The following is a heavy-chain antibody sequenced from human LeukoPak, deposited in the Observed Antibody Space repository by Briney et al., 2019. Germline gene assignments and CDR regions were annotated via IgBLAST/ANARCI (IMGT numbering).Heavy chain of an antibody. CDR1: GFTFSSYG. J-gene: IGHJ4*02. CDR2: TNGDGAST. V-gene: IGHV3-23*01. CDR3: AKGYYDYVWGSYYFDY. D-gene: IGHD3-16*01. Sequence: GGSLRLSCAASGFTFSSYGMSWVRQAPGKGLEWVSATNGDGASTYYADSVKGRFTISRDNSRDTLYLQMNSLRAEDTAVYYCAKGYYDYVWGSYYFDYWGQGTLVTVSS.